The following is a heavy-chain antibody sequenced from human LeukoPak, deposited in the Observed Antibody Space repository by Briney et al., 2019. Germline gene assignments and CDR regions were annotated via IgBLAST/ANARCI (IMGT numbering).Heavy chain of an antibody. CDR1: GFTFSSYS. J-gene: IGHJ4*02. D-gene: IGHD6-13*01. Sequence: GGSLRLSCAASGFTFSSYSMNWVRQAPGKGLEWVSYISSSSSTIYYADSVKGRFTISRDNSKNTLYLQMNSLRAEDTAVYYCAREAAASYSFVRDSDYWGQGTLVTVSS. CDR2: ISSSSSTI. CDR3: AREAAASYSFVRDSDY. V-gene: IGHV3-48*01.